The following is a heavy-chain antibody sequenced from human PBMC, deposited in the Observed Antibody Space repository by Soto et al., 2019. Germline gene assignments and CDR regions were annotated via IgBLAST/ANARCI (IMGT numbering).Heavy chain of an antibody. D-gene: IGHD3-22*01. Sequence: EVQLVESGGGLVRPGGSLRLSCAASGFTVSSNYMSWVRQAPGKVLEWVSILYSGGNTHYADSVKGRFTISRHSSKNTLYLQMNSLRLEDTAVYFCARDPPDPSHYSSGFCTDWGQGTLVTVSS. CDR3: ARDPPDPSHYSSGFCTD. CDR1: GFTVSSNY. CDR2: LYSGGNT. V-gene: IGHV3-53*04. J-gene: IGHJ4*02.